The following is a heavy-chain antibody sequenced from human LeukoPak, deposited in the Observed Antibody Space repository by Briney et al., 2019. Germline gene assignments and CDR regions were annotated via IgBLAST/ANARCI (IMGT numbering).Heavy chain of an antibody. CDR1: GYTFTSYD. D-gene: IGHD3-9*01. Sequence: ASVKVSCKASGYTFTSYDINWVRQATGQGLEWMGWMNPNSGNTGYAQKFQGRVTMTRNISISTAYMELSSLRAEDTAVYYCAKDTTPLRYFDWHIDFDYWGQGTLVTVSS. CDR3: AKDTTPLRYFDWHIDFDY. V-gene: IGHV1-8*01. J-gene: IGHJ4*02. CDR2: MNPNSGNT.